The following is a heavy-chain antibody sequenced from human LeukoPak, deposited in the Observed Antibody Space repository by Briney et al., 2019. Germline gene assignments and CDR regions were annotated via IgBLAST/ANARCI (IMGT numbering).Heavy chain of an antibody. Sequence: PGGSLRLSCAASGFTFSSYGMSWVRQAPGKGLEWVANIKQDGSEKYYVDSVKGRFTISRDNAKNSLYLQMNSLRAEDTAVYYCARKNGLDYWGQGTLVTVSS. V-gene: IGHV3-7*01. CDR3: ARKNGLDY. J-gene: IGHJ4*02. CDR2: IKQDGSEK. CDR1: GFTFSSYG.